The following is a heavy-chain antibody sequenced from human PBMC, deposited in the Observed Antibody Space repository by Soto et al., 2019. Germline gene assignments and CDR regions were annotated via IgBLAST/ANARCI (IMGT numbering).Heavy chain of an antibody. J-gene: IGHJ4*02. CDR2: ISAYNGNT. Sequence: ASVKVSCKASGYTFTRYGISWVRQAPGQGLEWMGWISAYNGNTNYAQKLQGRVTMTTDTSTSTAYMELRSLRSDDTAVYYCARTPIVLMVYAPSGYYFDYWGQGTLVTVTS. D-gene: IGHD2-8*01. CDR3: ARTPIVLMVYAPSGYYFDY. CDR1: GYTFTRYG. V-gene: IGHV1-18*04.